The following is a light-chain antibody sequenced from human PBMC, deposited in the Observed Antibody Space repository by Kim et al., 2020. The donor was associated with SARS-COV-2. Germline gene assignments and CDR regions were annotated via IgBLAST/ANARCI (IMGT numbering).Light chain of an antibody. Sequence: SPGQTASITFSGDKLGDKYACWYQQKPGQSPVLVIYQDSKRPSGIPERFSGSNSGNTATLTISGTQAMDEADYYCQAWDSSTEVVFGGGTQLTVL. CDR2: QDS. J-gene: IGLJ2*01. V-gene: IGLV3-1*01. CDR3: QAWDSSTEVV. CDR1: KLGDKY.